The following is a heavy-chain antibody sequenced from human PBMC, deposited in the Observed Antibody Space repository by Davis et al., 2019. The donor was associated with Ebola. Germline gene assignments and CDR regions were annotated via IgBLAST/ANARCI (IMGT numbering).Heavy chain of an antibody. D-gene: IGHD6-6*01. V-gene: IGHV3-23*01. J-gene: IGHJ6*02. Sequence: GGSLRLSCAASGFTFSSYAMSWVRQAPGKGLEWVSAISGSGGGTYYADSVKGRFTISRDNSKNTLYLQMNSLRAEDTAVYYCATSIAALYYYYGMDVWGQGTTVTVSS. CDR3: ATSIAALYYYYGMDV. CDR1: GFTFSSYA. CDR2: ISGSGGGT.